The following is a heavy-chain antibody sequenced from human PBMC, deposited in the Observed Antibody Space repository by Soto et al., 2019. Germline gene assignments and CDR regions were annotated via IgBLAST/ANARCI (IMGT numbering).Heavy chain of an antibody. CDR3: AKPGYSSSFQFYYFDY. CDR2: ISGSGGST. V-gene: IGHV3-23*01. J-gene: IGHJ4*02. D-gene: IGHD6-6*01. Sequence: EVQLLESGGGLVQPGGSLRLSCAASGFTFSSYAMSWVRQAPGKGLEWVSAISGSGGSTYYGDSVKGRFTISRDNSKNPLYLQKNSLRAEDTAVYYCAKPGYSSSFQFYYFDYWGQGTLVTVSS. CDR1: GFTFSSYA.